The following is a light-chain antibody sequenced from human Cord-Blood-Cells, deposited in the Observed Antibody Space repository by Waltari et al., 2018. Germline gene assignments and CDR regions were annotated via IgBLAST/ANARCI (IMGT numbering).Light chain of an antibody. V-gene: IGKV1-33*01. CDR1: QDISNY. J-gene: IGKJ3*01. CDR2: DAS. Sequence: DIQMTQSQYSLSASVGDRVTITCPASQDISNYLNWYQQKPGKAPKLLIYDASNLETGVPSRFSGSGSGTDFTFTIISLQPEDIATYYCQQYDNLPPVVTFGPGTKVDIK. CDR3: QQYDNLPPVVT.